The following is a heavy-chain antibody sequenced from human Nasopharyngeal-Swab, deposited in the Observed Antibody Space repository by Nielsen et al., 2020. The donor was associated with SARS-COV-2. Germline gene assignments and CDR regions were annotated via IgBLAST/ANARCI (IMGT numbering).Heavy chain of an antibody. J-gene: IGHJ3*02. D-gene: IGHD3-16*01. CDR3: GRGGKLGALDI. Sequence: GGSLRLSCAASGLTFTNSWMSWVRQAPGKGLEWVANIKQDGSDKYCVDSVKGRFTISRDNAKNSLELQMNSLRVEDTAVYYCGRGGKLGALDIWGQGTMVTVSS. CDR2: IKQDGSDK. CDR1: GLTFTNSW. V-gene: IGHV3-7*01.